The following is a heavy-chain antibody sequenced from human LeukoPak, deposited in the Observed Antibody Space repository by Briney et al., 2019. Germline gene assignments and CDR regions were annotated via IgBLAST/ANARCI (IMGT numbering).Heavy chain of an antibody. D-gene: IGHD2-21*02. Sequence: GGSLRLSCTASGFTFSTYGMHWVRQAPGKGLEWVALIWFDGSNRYYADSVKGRFTISRDNSKNTVYLQMNSLRAGDTAVYYCAKVDCGGDCSQFDSWGQGTLVTVSP. CDR1: GFTFSTYG. V-gene: IGHV3-33*06. CDR2: IWFDGSNR. CDR3: AKVDCGGDCSQFDS. J-gene: IGHJ4*02.